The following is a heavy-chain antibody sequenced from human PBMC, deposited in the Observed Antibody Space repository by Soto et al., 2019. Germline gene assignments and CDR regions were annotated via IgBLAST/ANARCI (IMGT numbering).Heavy chain of an antibody. CDR1: GFTFSSYA. Sequence: PGGSLRLSCAASGFTFSSYAMSWVRQAPGKGLEWVSAISGSGGSTYYADSVKGRFTISRDNSKNTLYLQMNSLRAEDTAVYYCATSATSYCSSTSCYVYWGQGTLVTVSS. CDR3: ATSATSYCSSTSCYVY. CDR2: ISGSGGST. D-gene: IGHD2-2*01. J-gene: IGHJ4*02. V-gene: IGHV3-23*01.